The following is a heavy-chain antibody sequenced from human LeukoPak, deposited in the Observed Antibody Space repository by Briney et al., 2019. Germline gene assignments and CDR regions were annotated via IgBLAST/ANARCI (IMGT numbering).Heavy chain of an antibody. V-gene: IGHV3-23*01. Sequence: GGSLRLSCAASGFIFNNYDISWVRQAPGKGLEWVSAITGNGDITFYANSVKGRFTISRDNAKNTLYLQMNTLRVEDTAVYYCTRDLMDYDVSTGLHHYYMDVWGQGTTVTVSS. CDR2: ITGNGDIT. J-gene: IGHJ6*02. CDR1: GFIFNNYD. D-gene: IGHD3-9*01. CDR3: TRDLMDYDVSTGLHHYYMDV.